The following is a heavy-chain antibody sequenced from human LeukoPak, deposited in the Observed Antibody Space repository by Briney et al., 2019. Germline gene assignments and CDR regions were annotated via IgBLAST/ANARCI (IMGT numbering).Heavy chain of an antibody. D-gene: IGHD5-18*01. CDR3: TRDGRGYTYGNDY. Sequence: GGSLRLSCAASGFTFSPYWMSWVRQAPGKGLEWVANIKQDGSEKYYVDSVKGRFTISRDNAKKSLYLQMNSLRAEDTALHYCTRDGRGYTYGNDYWGQGTLVTVSS. CDR2: IKQDGSEK. CDR1: GFTFSPYW. J-gene: IGHJ4*02. V-gene: IGHV3-7*03.